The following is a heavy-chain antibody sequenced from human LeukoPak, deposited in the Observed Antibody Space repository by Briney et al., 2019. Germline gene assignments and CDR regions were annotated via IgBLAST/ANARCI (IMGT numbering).Heavy chain of an antibody. CDR1: GSTFTSYG. D-gene: IGHD4-17*01. CDR3: ARAPRDYGDYEFDY. J-gene: IGHJ4*02. Sequence: GASVKVSCKASGSTFTSYGISWVRQAPGQGLHWLGWISAYNGNTNYAQKLQGRVTMTTDTSTSTAYMELRSLRSDDTAVYYCARAPRDYGDYEFDYWGQGTLVTVSS. V-gene: IGHV1-18*01. CDR2: ISAYNGNT.